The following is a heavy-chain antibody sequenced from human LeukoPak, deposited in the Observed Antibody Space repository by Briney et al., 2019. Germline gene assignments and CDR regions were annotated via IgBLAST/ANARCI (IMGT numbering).Heavy chain of an antibody. CDR1: GGSISSYY. CDR3: ARVGKVGATDY. CDR2: IYYSGST. J-gene: IGHJ4*02. Sequence: PSETLSLTSTVSGGSISSYYWSWIRQPPGKGLEWIGYIYYSGSTNYNPSLKSRVTISVDTSKNQFSLKLSSVTAADTAVYYCARVGKVGATDYWGQGTRVTVSS. V-gene: IGHV4-59*01. D-gene: IGHD1-26*01.